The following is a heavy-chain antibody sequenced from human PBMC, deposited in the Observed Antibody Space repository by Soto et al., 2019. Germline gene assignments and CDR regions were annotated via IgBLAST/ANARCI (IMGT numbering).Heavy chain of an antibody. CDR3: ARDRLGGLSWFGELSP. V-gene: IGHV4-31*03. CDR2: IYYSGST. D-gene: IGHD3-10*01. J-gene: IGHJ5*02. Sequence: PSETLSLTCTVSGGSISSGGYYWSWIRQHPGKGLEWIGYIYYSGSTYYNPSLKSRVTISVDTSKNQFSLKLSPVTAADTAVYYCARDRLGGLSWFGELSPWGQGTLVTVSS. CDR1: GGSISSGGYY.